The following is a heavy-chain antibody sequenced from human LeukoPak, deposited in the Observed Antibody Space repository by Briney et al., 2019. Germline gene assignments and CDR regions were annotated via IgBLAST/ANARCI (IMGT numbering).Heavy chain of an antibody. Sequence: PSETLSLTCTVSGGSISSGDYYWSWIRQPPGKGLEWIGYIYYSGSTYYNPSLKSRATISVDTSKNQFSLKLSSVTAADTAVYYCARETIAVAAPDYWGQGTLVTVSS. V-gene: IGHV4-30-4*08. J-gene: IGHJ4*02. D-gene: IGHD6-19*01. CDR3: ARETIAVAAPDY. CDR2: IYYSGST. CDR1: GGSISSGDYY.